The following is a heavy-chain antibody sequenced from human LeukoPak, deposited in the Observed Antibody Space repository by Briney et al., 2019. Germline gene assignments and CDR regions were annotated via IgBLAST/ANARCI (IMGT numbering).Heavy chain of an antibody. V-gene: IGHV1-69-2*01. CDR2: LNPEDGKA. Sequence: ASVKVSCKFSGYTFKDYYVYWVQQAPGKGLEWMGLLNPEDGKAMYTTKFQGRVTLSADTSTDTAYMELVSLRTEDTAVYYCAKDCSSNLCYKSSPECWGQGTLVIVS. CDR3: AKDCSSNLCYKSSPEC. CDR1: GYTFKDYY. J-gene: IGHJ4*02. D-gene: IGHD2-2*02.